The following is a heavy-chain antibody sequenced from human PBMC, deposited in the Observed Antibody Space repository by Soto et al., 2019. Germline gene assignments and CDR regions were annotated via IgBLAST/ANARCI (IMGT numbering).Heavy chain of an antibody. J-gene: IGHJ4*02. D-gene: IGHD5-12*01. Sequence: SETLSLTCTVSGGSISSGGYYWSWIRQHPGKGLEWIGYIYYSGSTYYNPSLKSRVTISVDTSKNQFSLKLSSVTAADTAVYYCARVGGDIVATSYDYWAQGALVTVSS. CDR3: ARVGGDIVATSYDY. CDR2: IYYSGST. CDR1: GGSISSGGYY. V-gene: IGHV4-31*03.